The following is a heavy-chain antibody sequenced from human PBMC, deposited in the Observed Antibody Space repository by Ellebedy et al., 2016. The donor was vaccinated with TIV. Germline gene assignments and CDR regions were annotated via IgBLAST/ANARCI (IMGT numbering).Heavy chain of an antibody. CDR3: ARDLARRITIFPYGMDV. D-gene: IGHD3-3*01. CDR1: GFTFSSYW. J-gene: IGHJ6*02. CDR2: IKQDGSEK. Sequence: PGGSLRLSCAASGFTFSSYWMSWVRQAPGKGLEWVANIKQDGSEKYYVDSVKGRFTISRDNAKNSLYLQMNSLRAEDTAVYYCARDLARRITIFPYGMDVWGQGTTVTVSS. V-gene: IGHV3-7*01.